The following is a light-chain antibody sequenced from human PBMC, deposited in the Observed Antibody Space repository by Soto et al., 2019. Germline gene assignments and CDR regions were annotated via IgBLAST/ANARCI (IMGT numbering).Light chain of an antibody. CDR2: EVT. Sequence: QSALTQPASVSGSPGQSITISCIGTSSDVGAYNYVSWYQQYPGKAPKLMIYEVTNRPSGVPDRFSGSKSGTSASLAITGLQAEDEADYYCQSYDSSLSGSVFGGGTKLTVL. J-gene: IGLJ3*02. CDR1: SSDVGAYNY. CDR3: QSYDSSLSGSV. V-gene: IGLV2-14*01.